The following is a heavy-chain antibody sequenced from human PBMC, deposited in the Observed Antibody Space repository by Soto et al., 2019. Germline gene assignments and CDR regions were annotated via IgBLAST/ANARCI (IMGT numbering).Heavy chain of an antibody. V-gene: IGHV3-11*01. CDR3: ARDLGYYDSSGYFDY. Sequence: GGSLRLSCAASGFTFSYYQMSWIRQSPGKGLEWVSYISSSGSIISYADSVRGRFTISRDNAKNSLYLQVNSLRAEDTAVYYCARDLGYYDSSGYFDYWGQGTLVTVSS. CDR2: ISSSGSII. D-gene: IGHD3-22*01. CDR1: GFTFSYYQ. J-gene: IGHJ4*02.